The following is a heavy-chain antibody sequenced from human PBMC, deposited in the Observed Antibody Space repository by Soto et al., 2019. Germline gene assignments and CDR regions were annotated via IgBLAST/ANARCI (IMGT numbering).Heavy chain of an antibody. J-gene: IGHJ5*02. Sequence: SETLSLTCTVSGGSISSSSYYWGWIRQPPGKGLEWIGSIYYSGSTYYNPSLKSRVTISVDTSKNQFSLKLSSVTAADTAVYYCASCYSSSWYEGCWFDPWGQGTLVTVSS. CDR1: GGSISSSSYY. CDR2: IYYSGST. CDR3: ASCYSSSWYEGCWFDP. D-gene: IGHD6-13*01. V-gene: IGHV4-39*01.